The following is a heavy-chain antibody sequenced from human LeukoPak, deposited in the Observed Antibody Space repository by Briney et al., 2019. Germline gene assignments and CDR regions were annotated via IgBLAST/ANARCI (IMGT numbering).Heavy chain of an antibody. Sequence: GGSLRLSCAASGFTFSSYAMSWVRQAPGKGLEWVSAISGSGGSTYYADSVKGRFTISRDNAKNSLYLQMNSLRAEDKAVYYCAELGITMIGGVWGKGTTVTISS. CDR3: AELGITMIGGV. CDR2: ISGSGGST. D-gene: IGHD3-10*02. CDR1: GFTFSSYA. J-gene: IGHJ6*04. V-gene: IGHV3-23*01.